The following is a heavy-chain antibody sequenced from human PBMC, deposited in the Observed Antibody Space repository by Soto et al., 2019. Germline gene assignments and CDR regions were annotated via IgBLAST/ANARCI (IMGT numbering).Heavy chain of an antibody. CDR1: GFTFTSYG. CDR3: VRHFDY. CDR2: ISYGGGNE. J-gene: IGHJ4*02. V-gene: IGHV3-30*03. Sequence: QVQLVESGGGVVQPGRSLRLSCSASGFTFTSYGFHWVRQAPGKGLEWVAIISYGGGNEHYADSVKGRFTISRDNSKTTVYLQMNRLRAEDPAVYYCVRHFDYWGQGTLVTVSS.